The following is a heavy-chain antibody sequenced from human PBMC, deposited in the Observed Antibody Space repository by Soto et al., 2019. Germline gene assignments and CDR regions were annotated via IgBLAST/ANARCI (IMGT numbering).Heavy chain of an antibody. CDR2: IYYSGST. J-gene: IGHJ6*03. Sequence: QVQLQESGPGLVKPSQTLSLTCTVSGGSISSGGYYWSWIRQHPGKGLEWIGYIYYSGSTYYNPSLKSRVTISVDTSKNQFSLKLSSVTAADTAVYYCAREDCSGGSCYSSRPSSYYYYYMDVWGKGTTVTVSS. CDR3: AREDCSGGSCYSSRPSSYYYYYMDV. CDR1: GGSISSGGYY. V-gene: IGHV4-31*03. D-gene: IGHD2-15*01.